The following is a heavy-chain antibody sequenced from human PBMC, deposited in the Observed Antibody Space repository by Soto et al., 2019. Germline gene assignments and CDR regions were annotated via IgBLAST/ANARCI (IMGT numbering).Heavy chain of an antibody. D-gene: IGHD2-8*02. CDR1: GFTFSSHG. CDR2: IWYDGSKK. J-gene: IGHJ4*02. Sequence: PGGSLRLSCAASGFTFSSHGMHWVRQAPGKGLEWVALIWYDGSKKYHADSVKGRFTISRDNSKNTLYLQMNSLRAEDTAVYYCARITGKYLEIDYWGKGTMVTVSS. V-gene: IGHV3-33*01. CDR3: ARITGKYLEIDY.